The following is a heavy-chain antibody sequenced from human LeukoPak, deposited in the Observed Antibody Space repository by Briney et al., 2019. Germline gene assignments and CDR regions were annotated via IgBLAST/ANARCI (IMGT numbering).Heavy chain of an antibody. J-gene: IGHJ5*02. V-gene: IGHV3-9*01. D-gene: IGHD5-12*01. Sequence: GRSLRLSCAGSGFIFNNYAMHWVRQPPGKGLEWVSGISWNSGSIDYTDSVKGRFTISRDNAKNSLYLQMNNLRAEDTAIYYCARSSAYSYGPWGQGTLVTVSS. CDR2: ISWNSGSI. CDR3: ARSSAYSYGP. CDR1: GFIFNNYA.